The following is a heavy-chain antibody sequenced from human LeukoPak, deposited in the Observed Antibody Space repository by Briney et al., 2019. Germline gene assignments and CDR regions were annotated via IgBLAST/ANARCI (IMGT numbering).Heavy chain of an antibody. Sequence: PGGSLRLSCAASGFTFGNHAMSWVRQTPGKGLEWVSGISGSGGLTYYADSVKGRFTISRDNSKNTLYLQMSSLRVEDTAVYYCAKQYYGDNNFDYWGQGTLVTVSS. V-gene: IGHV3-23*01. CDR1: GFTFGNHA. CDR3: AKQYYGDNNFDY. J-gene: IGHJ4*02. D-gene: IGHD4-17*01. CDR2: ISGSGGLT.